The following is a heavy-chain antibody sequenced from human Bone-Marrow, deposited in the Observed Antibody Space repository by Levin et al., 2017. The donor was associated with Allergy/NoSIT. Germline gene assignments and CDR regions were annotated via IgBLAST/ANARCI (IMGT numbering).Heavy chain of an antibody. J-gene: IGHJ4*02. V-gene: IGHV3-64D*06. CDR2: ISSDGGST. CDR3: VKNYYDSSGYYLLSDY. Sequence: GGSLRLSCSGSGFTFSRYAMHWVRQAPGKGLEYVSAISSDGGSTYYADSVKGRFTISRDNSKNTLFLQMSSLRPEDTAVYYCVKNYYDSSGYYLLSDYWGQGTLVTVSS. CDR1: GFTFSRYA. D-gene: IGHD3-22*01.